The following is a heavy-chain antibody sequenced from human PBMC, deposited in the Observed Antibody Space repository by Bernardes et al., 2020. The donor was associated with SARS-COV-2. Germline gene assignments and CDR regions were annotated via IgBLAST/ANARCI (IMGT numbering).Heavy chain of an antibody. CDR2: LNPKSGDT. CDR1: GYMFTGDC. Sequence: ASVKVSCKASGYMFTGDCMHWVRQAPGQGVEWMGWLNPKSGDTHYSQKFQGRVTVPGDRSSTTAYMEVTRLTSDDAAVYHCANGPGNWNYPRFDQWGQGTLCTVPS. CDR3: ANGPGNWNYPRFDQ. V-gene: IGHV1-2*02. J-gene: IGHJ4*02. D-gene: IGHD1-7*01.